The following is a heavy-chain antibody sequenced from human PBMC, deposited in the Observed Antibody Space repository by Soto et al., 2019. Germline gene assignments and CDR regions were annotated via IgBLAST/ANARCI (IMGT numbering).Heavy chain of an antibody. CDR2: IKEDGSEI. V-gene: IGHV3-7*01. CDR1: GFTFSRYW. Sequence: EVQMVESGGGLVQPGGSLRLSCAASGFTFSRYWMSWVRQAPGKGLEWVANIKEDGSEINYVDSVKGRFTISRDNAKNSLYLQMNRLRVEDTAVYYCASSLLRGQGTLVTVSS. J-gene: IGHJ4*02. CDR3: ASSLL.